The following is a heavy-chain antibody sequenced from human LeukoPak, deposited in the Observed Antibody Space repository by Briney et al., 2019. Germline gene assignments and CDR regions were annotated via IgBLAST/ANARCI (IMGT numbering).Heavy chain of an antibody. CDR2: IGGSGNNI. CDR1: GFPFSSHA. V-gene: IGHV3-23*01. Sequence: PGGSLRLSCAASGFPFSSHAMNWVRQAPGKGLEWVSGIGGSGNNIHYADSVQGRFTISRDNSKNTFLQMNSLRAEDTAVYYCAKSPQWHYDYWGRGTLVTVSS. J-gene: IGHJ4*02. D-gene: IGHD6-19*01. CDR3: AKSPQWHYDY.